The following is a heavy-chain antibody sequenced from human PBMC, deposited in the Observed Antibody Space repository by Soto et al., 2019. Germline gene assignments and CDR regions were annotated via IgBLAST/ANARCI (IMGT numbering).Heavy chain of an antibody. J-gene: IGHJ4*02. CDR3: ARLGGYYQALDS. V-gene: IGHV4-59*08. CDR1: GGSISSYY. CDR2: IYYSGST. D-gene: IGHD3-22*01. Sequence: SETLSLTCTVSGGSISSYYWSWIRQPPGKGLEWIGSIYYSGSTYYDPSLKSRVTISLNTSKNEVSLRLTSVTAADTAVYYCARLGGYYQALDSWGQGTLVTVSS.